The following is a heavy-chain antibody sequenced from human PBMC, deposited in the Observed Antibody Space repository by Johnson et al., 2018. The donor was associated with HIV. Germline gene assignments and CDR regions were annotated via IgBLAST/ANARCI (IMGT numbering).Heavy chain of an antibody. CDR3: ARGLGLLLRLGAFDI. D-gene: IGHD3-22*01. CDR2: SYSGGDT. J-gene: IGHJ3*02. V-gene: IGHV3-53*03. Sequence: VQLVESGGGLIQPGGSLRLSCAASGFSIINNYMSWVRQPPGKGLEWVSVSYSGGDTLYADSVKGRFSGSRDNSKNTVYRQMHSLRAEDTAVYYCARGLGLLLRLGAFDIWGQGTMVTVSS. CDR1: GFSIINNY.